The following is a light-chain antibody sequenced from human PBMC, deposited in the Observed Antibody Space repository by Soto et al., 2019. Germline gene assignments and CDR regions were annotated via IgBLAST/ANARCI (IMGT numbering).Light chain of an antibody. Sequence: QSVLTQPASVSGSPGQSITISCTGTSSDVGGYNYVSWYQQHPGNAPKLMIYEVSNRPSGVSHRFSASKSGNTASLAIGGLRSEDEADYYCATWDDSLSAVVFGGGTKVTVL. CDR1: SSDVGGYNY. J-gene: IGLJ3*02. CDR3: ATWDDSLSAVV. CDR2: EVS. V-gene: IGLV2-14*01.